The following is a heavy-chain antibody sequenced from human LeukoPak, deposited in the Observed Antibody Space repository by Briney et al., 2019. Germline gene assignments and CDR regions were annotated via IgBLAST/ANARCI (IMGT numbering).Heavy chain of an antibody. CDR2: ISGSGDNT. Sequence: PGGSLRLSCAASGFTFSSYAMSWVRQAPGKGLEWVSGISGSGDNTYYADSVKGRFTISRDNSKNTLYVQVNSLGTEDTAAYYCAKRSYYDSRGSFYFDYWGQGTLVTVSS. D-gene: IGHD3-22*01. CDR1: GFTFSSYA. V-gene: IGHV3-23*01. CDR3: AKRSYYDSRGSFYFDY. J-gene: IGHJ4*02.